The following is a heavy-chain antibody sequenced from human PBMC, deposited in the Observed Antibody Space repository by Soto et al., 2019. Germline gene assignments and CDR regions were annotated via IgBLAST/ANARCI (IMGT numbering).Heavy chain of an antibody. V-gene: IGHV4-34*01. CDR3: ARFNIAAAPSVYYYYGMDV. Sequence: SETLSLTCAVYGGSFSGYYWSWIRQPPGKGLEWIGEINHSGSTNYNPSLKSRVTISVDTSKNQFSLKLSSVTAADTAVYYCARFNIAAAPSVYYYYGMDVWGQGTTVTVSS. CDR1: GGSFSGYY. D-gene: IGHD6-13*01. CDR2: INHSGST. J-gene: IGHJ6*02.